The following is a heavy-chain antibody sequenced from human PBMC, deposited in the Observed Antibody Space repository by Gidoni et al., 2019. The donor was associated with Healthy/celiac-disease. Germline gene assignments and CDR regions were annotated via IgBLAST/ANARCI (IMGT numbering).Heavy chain of an antibody. CDR3: ARVYSGSSPYYFDY. V-gene: IGHV4-34*01. CDR2: INHSGST. J-gene: IGHJ4*02. CDR1: GGSFSGYY. Sequence: QVQLQQWGAGLLKPSETLSLTCAVYGGSFSGYYWSWIRQPPGKGLEWIGEINHSGSTNYNPSLKSRVTISVDTSKNQFSLKLSSVTAADTAVYYCARVYSGSSPYYFDYWGQGTLVTVSS. D-gene: IGHD1-26*01.